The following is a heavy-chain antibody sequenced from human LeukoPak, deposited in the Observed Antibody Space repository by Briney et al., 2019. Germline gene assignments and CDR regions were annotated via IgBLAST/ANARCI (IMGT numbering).Heavy chain of an antibody. CDR3: ARGCFRGFDY. V-gene: IGHV4-34*01. J-gene: IGHJ4*02. Sequence: SETLSLTCAVYGGSFGGYYWSWIRQPPGKGLEWIGEISHSGSTNYNPSLKSRVTISVDTSKNQFSLKLSSVTAADTAVYYCARGCFRGFDYWGQGTLVTVSS. CDR2: ISHSGST. CDR1: GGSFGGYY. D-gene: IGHD3-10*01.